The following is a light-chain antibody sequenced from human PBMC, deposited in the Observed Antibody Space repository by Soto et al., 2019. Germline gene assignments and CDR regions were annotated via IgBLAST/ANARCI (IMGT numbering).Light chain of an antibody. V-gene: IGLV2-14*01. Sequence: SAPNPPASGSWVARQASSISRAGNTSEVGGYTYVSWYQQHPGKAPKLMIYDVSNRPSGVSNRFSGSKSGNTASLTISGLQAEDEADYYCTSYTSSSTPYVFGGGTKVTVL. CDR2: DVS. CDR1: TSEVGGYTY. J-gene: IGLJ1*01. CDR3: TSYTSSSTPYV.